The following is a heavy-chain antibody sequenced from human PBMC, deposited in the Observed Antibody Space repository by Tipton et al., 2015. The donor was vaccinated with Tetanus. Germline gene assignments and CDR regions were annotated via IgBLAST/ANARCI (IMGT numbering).Heavy chain of an antibody. J-gene: IGHJ4*02. D-gene: IGHD2-15*01. CDR2: VWYDGTRK. V-gene: IGHV3-33*01. CDR3: AREADCSGGSCFSGDFDN. CDR1: GFTFSTHG. Sequence: SLRLSCAASGFTFSTHGMHWVRQAPGKGLEWVALVWYDGTRKYYTESVEGRFTISRDNSKNILYLQMNSLRAEDTAVYYCAREADCSGGSCFSGDFDNWGQGTQVTVSS.